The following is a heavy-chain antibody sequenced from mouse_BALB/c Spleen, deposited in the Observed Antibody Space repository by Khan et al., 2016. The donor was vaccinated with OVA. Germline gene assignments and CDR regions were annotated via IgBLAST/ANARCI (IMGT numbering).Heavy chain of an antibody. CDR2: IYPGDGDT. CDR3: ASIFDNYFDY. Sequence: QVQLQQPGAELARPGASVKLSCKASGYTFTNYWIQWVKQRPGQGLEWIGTIYPGDGDTKYTQKFKGKATLTADKSSSTAYMQLSSLASEDSAVYYCASIFDNYFDYWGQGTTLTVSS. CDR1: GYTFTNYW. J-gene: IGHJ2*01. V-gene: IGHV1-87*01.